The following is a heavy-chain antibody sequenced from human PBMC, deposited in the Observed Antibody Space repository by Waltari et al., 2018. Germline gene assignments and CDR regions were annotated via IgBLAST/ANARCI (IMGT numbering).Heavy chain of an antibody. Sequence: EVQLVESGGGLVQPGGSLRLSCAASGFTFSSYWMSWVRQAPGKGREWVANIKQDGSEKYYVDSVKGRFTIARDNAKNSLYLQMNSLRAEDTAVYYCARDPRGVLDAFDIWGQGTMVTVSS. V-gene: IGHV3-7*01. CDR3: ARDPRGVLDAFDI. CDR1: GFTFSSYW. D-gene: IGHD3-10*01. CDR2: IKQDGSEK. J-gene: IGHJ3*02.